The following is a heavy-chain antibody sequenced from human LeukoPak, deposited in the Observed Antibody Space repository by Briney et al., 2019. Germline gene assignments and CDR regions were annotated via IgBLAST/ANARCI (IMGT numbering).Heavy chain of an antibody. CDR3: ARDRGATPLYYFDY. CDR2: INRSGST. Sequence: SETLSLTCAVYGGSFSGYYWSWIRQPPGKGLEWIGEINRSGSTNYNPSLKSRVTISVDTSKNQFSLKLSSVTAADTAVYYCARDRGATPLYYFDYWGQGTLVTVSS. V-gene: IGHV4-34*01. J-gene: IGHJ4*02. D-gene: IGHD1-26*01. CDR1: GGSFSGYY.